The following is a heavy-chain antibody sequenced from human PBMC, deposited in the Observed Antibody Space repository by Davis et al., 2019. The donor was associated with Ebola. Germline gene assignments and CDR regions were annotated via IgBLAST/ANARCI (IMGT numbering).Heavy chain of an antibody. CDR3: ARVGAVAHNWFDP. J-gene: IGHJ5*02. Sequence: GESLKISCAASGFTFSSYEMNWVRQAPGKGLEWVSSISSSSSYIYYADSVKGRFTISRDNAKNSLYLQMNSLRAEDTAVYYCARVGAVAHNWFDPWGQGTLVTVSS. V-gene: IGHV3-21*01. D-gene: IGHD6-19*01. CDR2: ISSSSSYI. CDR1: GFTFSSYE.